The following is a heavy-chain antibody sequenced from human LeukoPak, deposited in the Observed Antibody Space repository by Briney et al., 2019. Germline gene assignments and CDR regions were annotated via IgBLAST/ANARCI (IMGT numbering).Heavy chain of an antibody. CDR3: ARETVGATRNYYFDY. CDR1: GYSISSGYY. Sequence: SETLSLTCTVSGYSISSGYYWGWIRQPPGKGLEWIGSIYHSGSTYYNPSLKSRVAISVDTSKNQFSLKLSSVTAADTAVYYCARETVGATRNYYFDYWGQGTLVTVSS. V-gene: IGHV4-38-2*02. J-gene: IGHJ4*02. D-gene: IGHD1-26*01. CDR2: IYHSGST.